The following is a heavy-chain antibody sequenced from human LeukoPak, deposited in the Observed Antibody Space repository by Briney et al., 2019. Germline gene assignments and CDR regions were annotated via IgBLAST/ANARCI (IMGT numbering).Heavy chain of an antibody. CDR2: ISYDGSNK. CDR3: ARDHFDCGDYVGYFDY. V-gene: IGHV3-30*04. D-gene: IGHD4-17*01. J-gene: IGHJ4*02. CDR1: GFTFSSYA. Sequence: GGSLRLSCAASGFTFSSYAMHWGRQAPGKGLEWVAVISYDGSNKYYADSVKGRFTISRDNSKNTLYLQMNSLRAEDTAVYYWARDHFDCGDYVGYFDYWGQGTLVTVSS.